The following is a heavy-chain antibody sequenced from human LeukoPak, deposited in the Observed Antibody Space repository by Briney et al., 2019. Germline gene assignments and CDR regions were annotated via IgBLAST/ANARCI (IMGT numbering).Heavy chain of an antibody. CDR3: ARSAGSSSWYEGYYFDY. CDR2: IKQDGSEK. V-gene: IGHV3-7*01. D-gene: IGHD6-13*01. CDR1: GFTFSRYW. J-gene: IGHJ4*02. Sequence: GGSLGLSCAASGFTFSRYWMSWVRQAPGKGLEWVVNIKQDGSEKYYVDSVKGRFTISRDNAKNSLYLQMNSLRAEDTAVYYCARSAGSSSWYEGYYFDYWGQGTLVTVSS.